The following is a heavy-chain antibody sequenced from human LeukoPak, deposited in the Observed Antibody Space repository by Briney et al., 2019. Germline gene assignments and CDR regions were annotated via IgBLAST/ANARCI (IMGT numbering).Heavy chain of an antibody. D-gene: IGHD6-19*01. Sequence: ASVKVSCKASGYDFTSVGITWVRRAPGQGLEWIGLISPYNGNTRYAHNFQGRVAMTTDTCTTTAYMELRGLRFNEHAVYYCARAGPGSGWYFDYWGQGTVVTVSS. J-gene: IGHJ4*02. CDR2: ISPYNGNT. CDR3: ARAGPGSGWYFDY. CDR1: GYDFTSVG. V-gene: IGHV1-18*01.